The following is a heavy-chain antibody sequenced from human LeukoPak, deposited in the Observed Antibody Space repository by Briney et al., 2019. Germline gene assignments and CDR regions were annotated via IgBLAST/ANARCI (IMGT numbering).Heavy chain of an antibody. J-gene: IGHJ3*02. CDR1: GYTFTGYY. CDR2: INPHSGGT. CDR3: ARNGRITIFGVAPRDAFDI. D-gene: IGHD3-3*01. V-gene: IGHV1-2*02. Sequence: GASVKVSCKASGYTFTGYYMHWVRQAPGQGLEWMGWINPHSGGTNYAQKFQGRVTMTRDTSISTAYMELSKLRSYDTAVYYCARNGRITIFGVAPRDAFDIWGQGTMVTVSS.